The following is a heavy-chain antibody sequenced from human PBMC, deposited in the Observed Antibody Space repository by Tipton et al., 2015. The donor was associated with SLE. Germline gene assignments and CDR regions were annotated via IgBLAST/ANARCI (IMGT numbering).Heavy chain of an antibody. CDR2: VYYGGTT. CDR1: GGSISRSY. V-gene: IGHV4-59*01. J-gene: IGHJ4*02. D-gene: IGHD3/OR15-3a*01. Sequence: LRLSCTVSGGSISRSYWSWIRQPPGKRLEWIGYVYYGGTTSYNPSLKSRVTISVDTSKNQLSLNLRSVTTADTAVYYCARRDFWTGYLDYWGLGTLVTVSS. CDR3: ARRDFWTGYLDY.